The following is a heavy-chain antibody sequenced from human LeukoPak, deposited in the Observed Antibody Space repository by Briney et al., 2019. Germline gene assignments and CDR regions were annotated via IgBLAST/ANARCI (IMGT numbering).Heavy chain of an antibody. Sequence: GASVKVSCKASGYTFTGYYMHWVRQAPGQGLEWMGWINPNSGGTNYAQKFQGRVTMTRDTSISTANMELSRLRSDDTAVYYCAREDRGYDTLFDYWGQGTLVTVSS. V-gene: IGHV1-2*02. D-gene: IGHD5-12*01. CDR3: AREDRGYDTLFDY. J-gene: IGHJ4*02. CDR2: INPNSGGT. CDR1: GYTFTGYY.